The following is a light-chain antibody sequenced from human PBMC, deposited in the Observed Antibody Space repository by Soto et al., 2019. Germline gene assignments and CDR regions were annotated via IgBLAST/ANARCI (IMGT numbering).Light chain of an antibody. CDR3: QQYKSFPLT. V-gene: IGKV1-5*03. Sequence: DIQMTQSPSSLSTSVGGRVTITCRASQNISTWLAWYQQKPGKAPKLLLYKTSALESGVPSRFSGTGSVTEFTLTISGLQPDDFATYYCQQYKSFPLTFGGGTKVE. J-gene: IGKJ4*01. CDR2: KTS. CDR1: QNISTW.